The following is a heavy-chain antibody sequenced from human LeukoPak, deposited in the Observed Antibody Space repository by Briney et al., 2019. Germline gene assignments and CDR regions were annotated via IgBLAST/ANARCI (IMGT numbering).Heavy chain of an antibody. Sequence: GGSLRLSCAVSGFTVSSNYMNWVRQAPGKGLEWVSVIYSGGNTYYADSVKGRFTISRDNSKNTLYLQMNSLRAEDTAVYYCARGGDINGSPFDYWGQGTLVTVSS. D-gene: IGHD3-22*01. CDR3: ARGGDINGSPFDY. V-gene: IGHV3-53*01. J-gene: IGHJ4*02. CDR1: GFTVSSNY. CDR2: IYSGGNT.